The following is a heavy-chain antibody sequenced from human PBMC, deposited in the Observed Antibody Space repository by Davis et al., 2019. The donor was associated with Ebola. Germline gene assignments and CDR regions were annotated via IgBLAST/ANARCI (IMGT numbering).Heavy chain of an antibody. J-gene: IGHJ4*02. D-gene: IGHD3-9*01. V-gene: IGHV3-48*04. CDR1: GFTFSSYG. CDR3: ARPNYDILTGYFDY. CDR2: ISSSGSTI. Sequence: GESLKISCAASGFTFSSYGMNWVRQAPGKGLEWVSYISSSGSTIYYADSVKGRFTISRDNAKNSLYLQMNSLRAEDTAVYYCARPNYDILTGYFDYWGQGTLVTVSS.